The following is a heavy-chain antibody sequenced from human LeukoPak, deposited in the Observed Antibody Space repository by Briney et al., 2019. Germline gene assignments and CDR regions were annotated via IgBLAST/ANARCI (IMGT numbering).Heavy chain of an antibody. V-gene: IGHV3-13*01. J-gene: IGHJ6*02. CDR3: ARAFSSWYGGSPGDLGGMDV. Sequence: GGSLRLSCAASGFTFSSYDMHWVRQATGKGLEWVSAIGTAGDTYYPGSVKGRFTISRENAKNSLYLQMNSLRAGDTAVYYCARAFSSWYGGSPGDLGGMDVWGQGTTVTVSS. CDR1: GFTFSSYD. D-gene: IGHD6-13*01. CDR2: IGTAGDT.